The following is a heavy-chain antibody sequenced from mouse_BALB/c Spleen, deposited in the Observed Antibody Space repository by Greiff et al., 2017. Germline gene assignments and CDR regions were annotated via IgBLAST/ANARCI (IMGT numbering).Heavy chain of an antibody. D-gene: IGHD1-1*01. CDR2: INPSSGYT. CDR1: GYTFTSYT. CDR3: ARRDYGSSSYWYFDV. V-gene: IGHV1-4*01. Sequence: QVQLKESGAELARPGASVKMSCKASGYTFTSYTMHWVKQRPGQGLEWIGYINPSSGYTNYNQKFKDKATLTADKSSSTAYMQLSSLTSEASAVYYCARRDYGSSSYWYFDVWGAGTTVTVSS. J-gene: IGHJ1*01.